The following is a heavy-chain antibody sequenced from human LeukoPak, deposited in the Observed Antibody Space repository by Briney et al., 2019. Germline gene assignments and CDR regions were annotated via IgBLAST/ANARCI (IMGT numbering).Heavy chain of an antibody. J-gene: IGHJ6*03. V-gene: IGHV1-18*01. CDR1: GYTFTSYG. Sequence: ASVKVSCKASGYTFTSYGISWVRQAPGQGLEWMGWISAYNGNTNYAQKLQGRVTMTTDTSTSTAYMELRSLRSDDTAVYYCARVVDTAMKNYYYYMDVWGKGTTVTVSS. D-gene: IGHD5-18*01. CDR3: ARVVDTAMKNYYYYMDV. CDR2: ISAYNGNT.